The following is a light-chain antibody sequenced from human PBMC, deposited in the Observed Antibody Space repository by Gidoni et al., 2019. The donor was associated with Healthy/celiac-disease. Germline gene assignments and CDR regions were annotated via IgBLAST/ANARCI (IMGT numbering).Light chain of an antibody. J-gene: IGKJ1*01. V-gene: IGKV3-11*01. Sequence: EVVLTQSPPTLSLSPGERATLSCRASQSVSNYLAWYQQKGGQAPRLLLYDTSLRATGIPTRFSGSGSGTDFTLTISSLAPEDFGIYYCQQRASWPPTFGQGTRVDIK. CDR2: DTS. CDR3: QQRASWPPT. CDR1: QSVSNY.